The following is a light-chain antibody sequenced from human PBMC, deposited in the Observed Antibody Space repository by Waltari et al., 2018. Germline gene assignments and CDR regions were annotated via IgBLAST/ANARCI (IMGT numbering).Light chain of an antibody. J-gene: IGLJ2*01. V-gene: IGLV1-44*01. CDR1: TSNIGSHT. CDR3: ATWDDSLNGHV. Sequence: QSVLTQPPSASGTPGQKVTISCSGSTSNIGSHTVNRYQQLPGAAPKLLIFSNDHRPSGVPDRFSGSKSGTSASLAISGLQSEDDADYYCATWDDSLNGHVFGGGTKV. CDR2: SND.